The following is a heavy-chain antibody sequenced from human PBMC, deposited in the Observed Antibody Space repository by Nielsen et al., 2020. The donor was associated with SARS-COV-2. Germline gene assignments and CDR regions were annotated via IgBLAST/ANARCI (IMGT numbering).Heavy chain of an antibody. D-gene: IGHD2-15*01. J-gene: IGHJ4*02. CDR3: ARDPVVVVAATGLSFDY. V-gene: IGHV3-23*01. CDR2: ISGSGGST. CDR1: GFTFSSYA. Sequence: GESLKISCAASGFTFSSYAMSWVRQAPGKELEWVSAISGSGGSTYYADSVKGRFTISRDNSKNTLYLQMNSLRAEDTAVYYCARDPVVVVAATGLSFDYWGQGTLVTVSS.